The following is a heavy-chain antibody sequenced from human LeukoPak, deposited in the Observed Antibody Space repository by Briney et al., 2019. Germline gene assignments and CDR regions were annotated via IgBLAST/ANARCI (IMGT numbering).Heavy chain of an antibody. D-gene: IGHD3-10*01. CDR2: ISGSSSYI. CDR3: ARGRGLPGPLDY. V-gene: IGHV3-21*01. CDR1: GFTFSGYD. Sequence: PGGSLRLSCAASGFTFSGYDMNWVRQAPGKGLEWVSSISGSSSYIYYADSVKGRFTISRDNAKNSLYLQMNSLRAEDTAVYYCARGRGLPGPLDYWGQGTLVTVSS. J-gene: IGHJ4*02.